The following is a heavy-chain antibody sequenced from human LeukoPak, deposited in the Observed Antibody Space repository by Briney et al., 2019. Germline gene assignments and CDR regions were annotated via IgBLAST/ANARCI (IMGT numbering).Heavy chain of an antibody. D-gene: IGHD6-13*01. V-gene: IGHV3-11*05. J-gene: IGHJ4*02. CDR3: ARVGTIAAAGTCDY. CDR2: IGSSGSFT. CDR1: EFTFSTYW. Sequence: GGPLRLSCVGSEFTFSTYWMSGVRQAPGKGLGWVSYIGSSGSFTNYADSVKGRFIISRDNAKSSLYLQMNGLRPEDTAVYYCARVGTIAAAGTCDYWGQGTLVAVSS.